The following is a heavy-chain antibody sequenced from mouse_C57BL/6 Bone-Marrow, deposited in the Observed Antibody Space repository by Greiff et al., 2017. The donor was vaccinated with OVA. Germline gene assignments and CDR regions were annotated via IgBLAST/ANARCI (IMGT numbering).Heavy chain of an antibody. J-gene: IGHJ2*01. D-gene: IGHD2-14*01. CDR2: IDPSDSYT. Sequence: QVQLQQPGAELVKPGASVKLSCKASGYTFTSYWMQWVKQRPGQGLEWIGEIDPSDSYTNYNQKFKGKATLTVDTSSSTAYMQLSSLTSEDSAVYYCARRVRGYYFDYWGQGTTLTVSS. V-gene: IGHV1-50*01. CDR1: GYTFTSYW. CDR3: ARRVRGYYFDY.